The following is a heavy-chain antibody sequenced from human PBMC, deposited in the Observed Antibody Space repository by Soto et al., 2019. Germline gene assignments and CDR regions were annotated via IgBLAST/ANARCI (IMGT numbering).Heavy chain of an antibody. V-gene: IGHV1-69*01. D-gene: IGHD3-22*01. CDR2: IIPVFQTA. Sequence: QAQLVQSGAEVKKPGSSVKVSCKASGGLFSSYPISWVRQVPGQGLEWMGGIIPVFQTAYYTQRFQGRITNNADESTNTVYMELNSLRAEDTANYYCARGGSGYTWFNEFWGQGTMVTVSS. CDR1: GGLFSSYP. CDR3: ARGGSGYTWFNEF. J-gene: IGHJ4*02.